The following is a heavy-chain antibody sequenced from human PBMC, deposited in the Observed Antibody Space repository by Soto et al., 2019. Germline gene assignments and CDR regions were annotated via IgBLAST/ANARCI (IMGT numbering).Heavy chain of an antibody. V-gene: IGHV1-2*02. Sequence: GASVKVSCKASGYTFTGYYMHWVRQAPGQGLEWMGWINPNSGGTNYAQKFQGRVTMTRDTSISTAYMELSRLRSDDTAVYYCARGSEYSSSRYAFDIRGQGTMVTVSS. J-gene: IGHJ3*02. D-gene: IGHD6-6*01. CDR3: ARGSEYSSSRYAFDI. CDR2: INPNSGGT. CDR1: GYTFTGYY.